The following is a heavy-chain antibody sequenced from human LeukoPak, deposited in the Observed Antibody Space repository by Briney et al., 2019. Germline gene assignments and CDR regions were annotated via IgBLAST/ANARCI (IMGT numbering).Heavy chain of an antibody. CDR2: INPSDSN. V-gene: IGHV4-34*01. D-gene: IGHD4-17*01. CDR1: GGSFSGYY. CDR3: ARVGPYGAYYYYYYMDV. Sequence: SETLSLTCAVYGGSFSGYYWSWIRQPPGKGLEWIGEINPSDSNNYNPSLKSRVTISVDTSKNQFSLKLSSVTAADTAVYYCARVGPYGAYYYYYYMDVWGKGTTVTASS. J-gene: IGHJ6*03.